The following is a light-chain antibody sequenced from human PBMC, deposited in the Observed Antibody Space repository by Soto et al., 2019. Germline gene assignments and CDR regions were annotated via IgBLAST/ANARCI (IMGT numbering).Light chain of an antibody. V-gene: IGKV1-5*03. CDR1: QSISSW. CDR3: QQYFDVPFT. Sequence: DIQMTQSPSTLSASVGDRVTITCRASQSISSWLAWYQQKPGKAPKLLIYKASSLESGVPSRFSGSGSGTDFTLTISSLEAEDVAFYWCQQYFDVPFTFGGGTKVEI. J-gene: IGKJ4*01. CDR2: KAS.